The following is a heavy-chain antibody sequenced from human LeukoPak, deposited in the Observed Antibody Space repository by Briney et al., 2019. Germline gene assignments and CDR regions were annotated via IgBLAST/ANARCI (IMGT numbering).Heavy chain of an antibody. J-gene: IGHJ4*02. D-gene: IGHD2-15*01. V-gene: IGHV3-74*01. CDR1: GFSFTTSW. CDR2: VSSDGGTA. CDR3: VRVLDGYCSGGSCYYAD. Sequence: GGSLRLSCAASGFSFTTSWMHWVRQVPGKGLAWVSRVSSDGGTARHADPVEGRITVSRDNAKNTLYLQMDSLRVEDTAVYYCVRVLDGYCSGGSCYYADWGQGTLVTVSS.